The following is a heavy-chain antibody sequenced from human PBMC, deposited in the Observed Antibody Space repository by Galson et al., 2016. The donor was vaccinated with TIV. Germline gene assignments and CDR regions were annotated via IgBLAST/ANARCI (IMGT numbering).Heavy chain of an antibody. Sequence: SLRLSCAASGFTFSTYVMHWVRQAPGKGLEWVAFVRYDGSHKNYADSVKGRFTISSDNSKYTLYLQMNSLRAEDTAVYYCAKGMAIFGVIPPWGGMDVWGQGTTVTVSS. CDR2: VRYDGSHK. V-gene: IGHV3-30*02. CDR1: GFTFSTYV. D-gene: IGHD3-3*01. CDR3: AKGMAIFGVIPPWGGMDV. J-gene: IGHJ6*02.